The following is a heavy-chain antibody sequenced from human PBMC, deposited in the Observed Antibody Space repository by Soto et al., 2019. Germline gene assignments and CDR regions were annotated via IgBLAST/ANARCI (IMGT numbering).Heavy chain of an antibody. V-gene: IGHV1-69*06. CDR2: IIPLFDTA. Sequence: ASVKVSCKASGGTFSNYAVIWVRQAPGQGLQWMGGIIPLFDTANYAQKFQGRVTMTEDTSTDTAYMELSSLRSEDTAVYYCAISGNYYDSSWDYWGQGTLVTVSS. J-gene: IGHJ4*02. D-gene: IGHD3-22*01. CDR3: AISGNYYDSSWDY. CDR1: GGTFSNYA.